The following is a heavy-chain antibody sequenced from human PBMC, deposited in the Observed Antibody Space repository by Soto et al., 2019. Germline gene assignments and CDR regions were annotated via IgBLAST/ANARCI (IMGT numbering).Heavy chain of an antibody. Sequence: QVQLQESGPGLVKPSQTLSLTCTVSGGSISSGDYYWSWIRQPPGKGLEWIGYIYYSGSTYYNASLKSRVTISVDTSKNQFSLKLSSVTAADTPVYYCARRRGYDWDWYFDLWGRGTLVTVSS. V-gene: IGHV4-30-4*01. J-gene: IGHJ2*01. CDR1: GGSISSGDYY. CDR3: ARRRGYDWDWYFDL. D-gene: IGHD5-12*01. CDR2: IYYSGST.